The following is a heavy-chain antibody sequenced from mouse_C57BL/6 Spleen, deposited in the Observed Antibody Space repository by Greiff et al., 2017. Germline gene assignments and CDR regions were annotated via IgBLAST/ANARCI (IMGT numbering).Heavy chain of an antibody. CDR2: INPGSGGT. Sequence: QVQLKQSGAELVRPGTSVKVSCKASGYAFTNYLIEWVKQRPGQGLEWIGVINPGSGGTNYNEKFKGKATLTADKSSSTAYMQLSSLTSEDSAVYFCARGKLGPYYFDYWGQGTTLTVSS. CDR3: ARGKLGPYYFDY. J-gene: IGHJ2*01. D-gene: IGHD4-1*01. V-gene: IGHV1-54*01. CDR1: GYAFTNYL.